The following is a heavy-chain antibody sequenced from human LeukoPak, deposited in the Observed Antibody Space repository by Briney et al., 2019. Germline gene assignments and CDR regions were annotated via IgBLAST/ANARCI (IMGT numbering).Heavy chain of an antibody. CDR1: GYSFTSYW. CDR2: IYPGDSDT. J-gene: IGHJ5*02. Sequence: GESLKISCKGSGYSFTSYWIGWVRQMPGKGLEWMGIIYPGDSDTRYSPSFQGQVTISADKSISTAYLQWSSLKASDTAMYYCAAVYHYDSSGRNWFDPWGQGTLVTVSS. V-gene: IGHV5-51*01. D-gene: IGHD3-22*01. CDR3: AAVYHYDSSGRNWFDP.